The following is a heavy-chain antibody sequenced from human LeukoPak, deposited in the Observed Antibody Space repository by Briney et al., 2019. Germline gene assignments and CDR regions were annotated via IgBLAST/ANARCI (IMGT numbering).Heavy chain of an antibody. V-gene: IGHV2-5*02. CDR2: IYWDDDK. D-gene: IGHD5-12*01. Sequence: SGPTLVNPTQTLTLTCTFSGFSLSTSGVGVGWIRQPPGTALEWLALIYWDDDKRYSPSLKSRLTITKDNSKNQVVLTMTNMDPVDTATYYCAHRELRERGYSGYDYGYYYMDVWGKGTTVTVSS. CDR1: GFSLSTSGVG. CDR3: AHRELRERGYSGYDYGYYYMDV. J-gene: IGHJ6*03.